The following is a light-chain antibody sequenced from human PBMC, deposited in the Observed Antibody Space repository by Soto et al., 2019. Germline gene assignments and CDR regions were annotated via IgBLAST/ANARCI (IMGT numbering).Light chain of an antibody. CDR2: GSS. CDR3: QHSSDWPPIT. J-gene: IGKJ4*01. V-gene: IGKV3-11*01. Sequence: EIVLTQSPATLSVSPGERATLSCRASQSLSSNLAWYQQNPGQAPMLRIHGSSSRAPRSPARFTDSGSGTDCMRNISILAPEDFRVYICQHSSDWPPITSGGGTRWIS. CDR1: QSLSSN.